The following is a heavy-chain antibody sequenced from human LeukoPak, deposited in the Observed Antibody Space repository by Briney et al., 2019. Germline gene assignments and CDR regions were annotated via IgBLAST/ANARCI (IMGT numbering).Heavy chain of an antibody. J-gene: IGHJ4*02. CDR3: ASVRGSSSSYYFDY. CDR1: GFTFSSYG. CDR2: IWYDGSNK. D-gene: IGHD1-26*01. V-gene: IGHV3-33*01. Sequence: GGSLRLSCAASGFTFSSYGMRWVRQAPGKGLEWVGIIWYDGSNKYYADSVKGRSTISGDNSRKTLYLQMNSLRAEDTAVYYCASVRGSSSSYYFDYWGQGALVTVSS.